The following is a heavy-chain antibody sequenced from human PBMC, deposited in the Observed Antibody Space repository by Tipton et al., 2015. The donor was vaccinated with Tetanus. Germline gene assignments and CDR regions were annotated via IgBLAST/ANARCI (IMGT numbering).Heavy chain of an antibody. CDR1: GGSISSGGYY. D-gene: IGHD6-13*01. V-gene: IGHV4-31*03. J-gene: IGHJ4*02. CDR2: IYYSGST. CDR3: ARQGAWYSSRRFDY. Sequence: TLSLTCTVSGGSISSGGYYWSWIRQHPGKGLEWIGYIYYSGSTYYNPSLKSRVTISVDTSKNQFSLKLSSVTAADTAVYYCARQGAWYSSRRFDYWGQGTLVTVSS.